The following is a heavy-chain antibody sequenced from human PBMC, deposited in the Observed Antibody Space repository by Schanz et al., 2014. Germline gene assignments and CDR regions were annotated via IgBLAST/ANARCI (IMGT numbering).Heavy chain of an antibody. CDR2: ISYDGRSK. D-gene: IGHD4-4*01. J-gene: IGHJ4*02. Sequence: QVQLVESGGGVVQPGGSLRLSCAASGFTFDTYIMKWVRQAPGKGLEWVAVISYDGRSKDYADSVKGRFTISRDNSKNTVFLQMNSLRGEDTAVYYCASADYTNYFDYWGQGTLVTVSS. CDR3: ASADYTNYFDY. CDR1: GFTFDTYI. V-gene: IGHV3-30*19.